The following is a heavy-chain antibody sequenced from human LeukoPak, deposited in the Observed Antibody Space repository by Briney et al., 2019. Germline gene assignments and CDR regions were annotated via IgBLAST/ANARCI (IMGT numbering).Heavy chain of an antibody. D-gene: IGHD1-26*01. J-gene: IGHJ4*02. Sequence: SETLSLTCTVSGGSISSGDYYWSWIRQPPGKGLEWIGYIYYSGSTYYNPSLKSRVTISADTSKNQFSLKLSSVTAADTAVYYCARDPSGSYDRFDYWGQGTLVTVSS. V-gene: IGHV4-30-4*08. CDR3: ARDPSGSYDRFDY. CDR1: GGSISSGDYY. CDR2: IYYSGST.